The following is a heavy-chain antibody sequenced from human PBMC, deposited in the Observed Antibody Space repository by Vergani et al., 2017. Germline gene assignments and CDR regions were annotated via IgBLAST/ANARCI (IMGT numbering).Heavy chain of an antibody. V-gene: IGHV1-18*01. CDR2: IGPYNDNT. J-gene: IGHJ6*02. CDR1: GYTFTSYA. CDR3: VREGGDWVNYGLDV. Sequence: QVQLVQSGSELKKPGASVKVSCKASGYTFTSYAMNWVRQAPGQGLEWMGWIGPYNDNTNYAQKMRGRVTMTTDTSTDTAYMELRRLRSDDTAVYFCVREGGDWVNYGLDVWGQGTTVTVSS. D-gene: IGHD2-21*02.